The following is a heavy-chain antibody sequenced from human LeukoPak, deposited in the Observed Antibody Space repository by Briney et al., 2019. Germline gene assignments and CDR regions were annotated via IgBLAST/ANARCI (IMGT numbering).Heavy chain of an antibody. D-gene: IGHD1-26*01. CDR3: ARDKIEGGSHRD. J-gene: IGHJ4*02. V-gene: IGHV4-59*01. CDR2: IYYSGSS. CDR1: GGSISSYY. Sequence: SDTLSLTCTVSGGSISSYYCSWIRQPPGTGLEWIGYIYYSGSSNYNPPLKSRVIISVDTSKNQFSLKLSSVTAADAAVYYCARDKIEGGSHRDWGQGTLVTVSS.